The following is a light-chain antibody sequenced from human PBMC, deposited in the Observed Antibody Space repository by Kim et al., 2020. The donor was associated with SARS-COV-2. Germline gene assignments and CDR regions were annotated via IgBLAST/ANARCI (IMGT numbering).Light chain of an antibody. CDR2: GKN. CDR1: SLRTYY. CDR3: HSRDSSGNHLV. Sequence: ALGQTVRITCQGESLRTYYASWYQQKPGQAPVLVIYGKNNRPSGIPDRFSGSSSGNTASLTITGTQAEDEADYYCHSRDSSGNHLVFGGGTQLTVL. V-gene: IGLV3-19*01. J-gene: IGLJ3*02.